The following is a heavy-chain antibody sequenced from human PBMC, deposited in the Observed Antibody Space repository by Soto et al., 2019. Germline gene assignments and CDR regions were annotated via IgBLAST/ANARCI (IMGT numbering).Heavy chain of an antibody. CDR3: ARTYLSSGWFGDAFDI. D-gene: IGHD6-19*01. J-gene: IGHJ3*02. V-gene: IGHV3-33*01. CDR1: GFTFSSYG. CDR2: IWYDGSNK. Sequence: QVQLVESGGGVVQPGRSLRLSCAASGFTFSSYGMHWVRQAPGKGLEWVAVIWYDGSNKYYADSVKGRFTISRDNSKNTLYLQMNSLRAEDTAVYYCARTYLSSGWFGDAFDIWGQGTMVTVSS.